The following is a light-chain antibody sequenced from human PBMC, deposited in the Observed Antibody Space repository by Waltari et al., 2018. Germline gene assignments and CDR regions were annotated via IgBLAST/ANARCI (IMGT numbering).Light chain of an antibody. CDR1: QSVGPY. CDR2: DAS. Sequence: EIVLTQSPGTLSLSPGETATLSCRASQSVGPYLAWYQQKPGQAPRLLIFDASNTATGIPDRFRGSGSGTDFTLTISSLEPEDFAVYYCQQRSNWTPHTFGQGARLEIK. J-gene: IGKJ2*01. V-gene: IGKV3-11*01. CDR3: QQRSNWTPHT.